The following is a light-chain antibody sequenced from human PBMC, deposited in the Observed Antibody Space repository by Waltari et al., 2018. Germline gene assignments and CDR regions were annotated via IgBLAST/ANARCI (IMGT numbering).Light chain of an antibody. CDR2: GAS. V-gene: IGKV3-20*01. CDR3: QQYGSSVLYT. CDR1: QSLTKRY. Sequence: VLTQSPGTLSLSPGERATLLCRASQSLTKRYLAWYQQKPGQAPRRLIYGASSRAAGIPDRFSGSGSGTDFTLTISRLEPEDFAVYYCQQYGSSVLYTFGQGTKLEIK. J-gene: IGKJ2*01.